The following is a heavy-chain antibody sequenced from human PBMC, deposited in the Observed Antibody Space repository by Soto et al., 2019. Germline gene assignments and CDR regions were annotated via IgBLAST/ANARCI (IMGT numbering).Heavy chain of an antibody. V-gene: IGHV4-59*08. CDR3: ARGPYYDLICNYYYMDV. CDR2: LYYSGRT. J-gene: IGHJ6*03. D-gene: IGHD3-16*01. CDR1: GGSVSGHY. Sequence: QVQLQESGPGLVKPSETLSLSGSVSGGSVSGHYWSWVRQTPGEGLDWIGHLYYSGRTHYNPSLKSRVTISVDTSKNHFSLRLTSVTAADTAVYYCARGPYYDLICNYYYMDVWGKGTTVTVSS.